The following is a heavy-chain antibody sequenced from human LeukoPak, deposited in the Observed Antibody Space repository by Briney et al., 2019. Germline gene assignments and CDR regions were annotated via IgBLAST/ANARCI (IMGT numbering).Heavy chain of an antibody. CDR1: GGSITNSTYY. V-gene: IGHV4-39*01. D-gene: IGHD3-16*02. Sequence: PSETLSLTCSVSGGSITNSTYYWAWVRQPPGKGLEWIGNIFYTGSPYYNPSLKSRVTISVDTSKNQFSLRLNSVTAADTAVYYCARRVSKYDYVWGSYRYTAFDIWGQGTMVTVSS. CDR3: ARRVSKYDYVWGSYRYTAFDI. CDR2: IFYTGSP. J-gene: IGHJ3*02.